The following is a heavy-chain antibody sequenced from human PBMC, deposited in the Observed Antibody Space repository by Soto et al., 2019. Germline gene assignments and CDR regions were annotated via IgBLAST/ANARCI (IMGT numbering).Heavy chain of an antibody. J-gene: IGHJ4*02. V-gene: IGHV1-69*13. CDR1: GGTFSSYA. D-gene: IGHD1-26*01. Sequence: SVKVSCKASGGTFSSYAISWLRQAPGQGLEWMGAVIPILGQAYYAQNLQDRVTITADESTRTTYMELSSLRSEDTAVYFCARVGGVGAPPGADYWGQGTLVTVSS. CDR2: VIPILGQA. CDR3: ARVGGVGAPPGADY.